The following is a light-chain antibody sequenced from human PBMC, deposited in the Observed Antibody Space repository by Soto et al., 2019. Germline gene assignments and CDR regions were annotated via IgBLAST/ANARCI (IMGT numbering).Light chain of an antibody. Sequence: QSALTQPASVSGSPGQSITISCTGTSSDVGGYNFVSWYQQHPGKAPRLMILDVDNRPSGVSTRFSGSKSGNTASLTISGLQAEDEADYYCCSYSGSSTLVVFGGGTKLTVL. CDR2: DVD. V-gene: IGLV2-14*03. J-gene: IGLJ2*01. CDR1: SSDVGGYNF. CDR3: CSYSGSSTLVV.